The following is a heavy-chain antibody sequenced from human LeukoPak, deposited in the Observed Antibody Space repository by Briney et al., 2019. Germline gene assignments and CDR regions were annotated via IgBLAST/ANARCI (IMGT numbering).Heavy chain of an antibody. CDR2: IIPIISTP. Sequence: ASVKVSCKDSGGTFSTYDISWVRQAPGQGLEWMGGIIPIISTPNYAQKFQGRVTITADESTSTAYMELSSLRSEDTAVYYCARGWLAETTVVTPYNYWGQGTLVTVSS. J-gene: IGHJ4*02. V-gene: IGHV1-69*13. CDR3: ARGWLAETTVVTPYNY. CDR1: GGTFSTYD. D-gene: IGHD4-23*01.